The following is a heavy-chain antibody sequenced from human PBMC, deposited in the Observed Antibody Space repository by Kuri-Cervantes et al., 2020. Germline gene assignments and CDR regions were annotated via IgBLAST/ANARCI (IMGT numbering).Heavy chain of an antibody. Sequence: GESLKISCAASGFTFSSYGMHWVRQAPGKGLEWVAVISYDGSNKYYADSVKGRFTISRDNSKNTLYLQMNSLRAEDTALYHCARGPPHREAVAGTGPFDPWGQGTLVTVSS. CDR2: ISYDGSNK. D-gene: IGHD6-19*01. CDR1: GFTFSSYG. V-gene: IGHV3-30*03. CDR3: ARGPPHREAVAGTGPFDP. J-gene: IGHJ5*02.